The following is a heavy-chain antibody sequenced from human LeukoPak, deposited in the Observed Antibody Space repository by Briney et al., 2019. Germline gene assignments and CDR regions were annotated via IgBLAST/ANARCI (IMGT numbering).Heavy chain of an antibody. D-gene: IGHD1-26*01. V-gene: IGHV3-21*01. J-gene: IGHJ4*02. CDR1: GFTFSNYA. CDR3: ARRIVGATRGYFDY. Sequence: GGSLRLSCAASGFTFSNYAMSWVRQAPGKGLEWVSSISSSSSYIYYADSVKGRFTISRDNAKNSLYLQMNSLRAEDTAVYYCARRIVGATRGYFDYWGQGTLVTVSS. CDR2: ISSSSSYI.